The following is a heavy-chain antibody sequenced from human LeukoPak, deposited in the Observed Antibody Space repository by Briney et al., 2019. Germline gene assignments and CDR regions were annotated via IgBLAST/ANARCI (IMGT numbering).Heavy chain of an antibody. V-gene: IGHV3-7*01. CDR1: GFSFSTHW. CDR2: IKQDGSDR. D-gene: IGHD5-24*01. CDR3: AGDEGWTFDI. J-gene: IGHJ3*02. Sequence: GGSLRLSCAASGFSFSTHWMSWFRQAPGKGLEWVALIKQDGSDRHYVDSVKGRFTISRDNAKNSLYLQMNSLRADDTAVYYCAGDEGWTFDIWGQGTKVTVSS.